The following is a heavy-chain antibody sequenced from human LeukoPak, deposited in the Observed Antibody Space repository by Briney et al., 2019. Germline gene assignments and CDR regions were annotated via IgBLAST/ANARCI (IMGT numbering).Heavy chain of an antibody. Sequence: SETLSLTCTVSGGSISSYYWSWIRQPPGKGLEWIGYIYYSGSTNYNPSLKSRVTISVDTSKNQFSLKLSSVTAADTAVYYCASISGYHPYDAFDIWGQGTMVTVFS. V-gene: IGHV4-59*01. CDR1: GGSISSYY. J-gene: IGHJ3*02. CDR3: ASISGYHPYDAFDI. D-gene: IGHD3-22*01. CDR2: IYYSGST.